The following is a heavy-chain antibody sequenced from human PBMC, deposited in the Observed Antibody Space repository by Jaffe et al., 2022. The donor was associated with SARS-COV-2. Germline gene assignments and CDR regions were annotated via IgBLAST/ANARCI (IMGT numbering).Heavy chain of an antibody. D-gene: IGHD6-13*01. CDR2: ISYDGSNK. J-gene: IGHJ4*02. Sequence: QVQLVESGGGVVQPGRSLRLSCAASGFTFSSYAMHWVRQAPGKGLEWVAVISYDGSNKYYADSVKGRFTISRDNSKNTLYLQMNSLRAEDTAVYYCASRGSSSSWGLFDYWGQGTLVTVSS. CDR1: GFTFSSYA. CDR3: ASRGSSSSWGLFDY. V-gene: IGHV3-30*04.